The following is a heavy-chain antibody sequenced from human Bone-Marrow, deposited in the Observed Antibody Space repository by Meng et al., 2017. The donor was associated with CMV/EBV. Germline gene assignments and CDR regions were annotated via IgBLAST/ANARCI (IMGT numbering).Heavy chain of an antibody. Sequence: GESLKISCAASGFTFDDYGMSWVRQAPGKGLEWVSGINWNGGSTGYADSVKGRFTISRDNAKNSLYLQMNSLRAEDTALYHCAKDPGGSYYFPYYYYGMDVWGQGTTVTVSS. CDR3: AKDPGGSYYFPYYYYGMDV. J-gene: IGHJ6*02. V-gene: IGHV3-20*01. D-gene: IGHD1-26*01. CDR1: GFTFDDYG. CDR2: INWNGGST.